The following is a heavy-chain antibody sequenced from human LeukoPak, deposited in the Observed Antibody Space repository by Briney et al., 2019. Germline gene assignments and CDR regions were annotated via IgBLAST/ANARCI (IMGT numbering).Heavy chain of an antibody. Sequence: SETLSLTCTVSGGSISSYYWSWIRQPPGKGLEWIGYIYYSGSTNYNPSLKSRVTISVDTSKNQFSLKLSSVTAADTAVYYCARRSPYYYDSSGYYRLYGMDVWGQGTTVTVSS. CDR2: IYYSGST. D-gene: IGHD3-22*01. CDR3: ARRSPYYYDSSGYYRLYGMDV. CDR1: GGSISSYY. J-gene: IGHJ6*02. V-gene: IGHV4-59*08.